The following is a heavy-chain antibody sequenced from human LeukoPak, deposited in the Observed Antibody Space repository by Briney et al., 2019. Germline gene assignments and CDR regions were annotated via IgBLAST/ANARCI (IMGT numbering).Heavy chain of an antibody. CDR2: ISSGGGTT. D-gene: IGHD2-2*01. CDR3: ANAVCTTSSCSGFYGMDV. CDR1: AFTFSTYA. V-gene: IGHV3-23*01. J-gene: IGHJ6*02. Sequence: GGSLRLSCAGSAFTFSTYAMNWVRQAPGKGLEWVSSISSGGGTTYYADSVKGRFTISRDNSKNSLYLQMNSLRPEDTAMYYCANAVCTTSSCSGFYGMDVWGQGTTVAVSS.